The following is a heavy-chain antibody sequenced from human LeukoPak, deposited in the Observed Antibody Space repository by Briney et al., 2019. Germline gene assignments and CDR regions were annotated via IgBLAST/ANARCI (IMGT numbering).Heavy chain of an antibody. V-gene: IGHV4-39*01. Sequence: SETPSLTCTVSGGSISSSSYYWGWIRQPPGKGLEWIGSIYYSGSTYYNPSLKSRVTISVDTSKNQFSLKLSSVTAADTAVYYCARRADIVVVPAARESLPLEYYYYYMDVWGKGTTVTVSS. CDR2: IYYSGST. CDR1: GGSISSSSYY. D-gene: IGHD2-2*01. J-gene: IGHJ6*03. CDR3: ARRADIVVVPAARESLPLEYYYYYMDV.